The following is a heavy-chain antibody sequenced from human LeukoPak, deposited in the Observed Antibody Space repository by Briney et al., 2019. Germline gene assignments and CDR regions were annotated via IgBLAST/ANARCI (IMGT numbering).Heavy chain of an antibody. CDR3: TRGLGDYGPWPSYYFDY. J-gene: IGHJ4*02. Sequence: PGGSLKLSCAASAFTFSGSAMHWVRQASGKGLEWVGRIRSKANGYATAYAASVKGRFTISRDDSKNTAYLQMNSLKTEDTAVYYCTRGLGDYGPWPSYYFDYWGQGTLVTVSS. CDR2: IRSKANGYAT. V-gene: IGHV3-73*01. D-gene: IGHD4-17*01. CDR1: AFTFSGSA.